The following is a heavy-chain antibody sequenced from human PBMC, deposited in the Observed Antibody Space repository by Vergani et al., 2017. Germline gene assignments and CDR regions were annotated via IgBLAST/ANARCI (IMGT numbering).Heavy chain of an antibody. CDR1: GGTFSSYA. J-gene: IGHJ4*02. CDR2: IIPIFGTA. CDR3: ARDVYYDSIGYYYPESFDY. V-gene: IGHV1-69*18. Sequence: QVQLVQSGAEVKKPGSSVKVSCKASGGTFSSYAISWVRQAPGQGLEWMGRIIPIFGTANYAQKFKGRVTITADESTSTAYMELSSLRSEDTAVYYCARDVYYDSIGYYYPESFDYWGQGTLVTVSS. D-gene: IGHD3-22*01.